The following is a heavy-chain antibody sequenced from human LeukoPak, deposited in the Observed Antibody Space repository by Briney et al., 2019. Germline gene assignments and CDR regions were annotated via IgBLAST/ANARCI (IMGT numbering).Heavy chain of an antibody. CDR3: AKVSWYNWNDGYFDY. CDR1: GFTFSSYA. D-gene: IGHD1-1*01. CDR2: ISGNGGST. Sequence: PGGSLRLSCAASGFTFSSYAMSWVRQAPGKGLEWVSAISGNGGSTYYADSVKGRFTISRDNSKNTLYLQMNSLRAEDTGVYYCAKVSWYNWNDGYFDYWVEGSLVTVSS. V-gene: IGHV3-23*01. J-gene: IGHJ4*02.